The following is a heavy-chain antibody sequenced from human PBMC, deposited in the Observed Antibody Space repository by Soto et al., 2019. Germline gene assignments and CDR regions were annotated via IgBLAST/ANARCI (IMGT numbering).Heavy chain of an antibody. CDR2: IYYSGST. J-gene: IGHJ4*02. CDR1: GGSISSYY. V-gene: IGHV4-59*01. Sequence: QVQLQESGPGLVKPSETLSLTCTVSGGSISSYYWSWIRQPPGKGLEWIGYIYYSGSTNYNPSLKSRVTISVDTSKNQFSLKLSSVTAADTAVYYCARDPTRGYSYGYGYFDYWGQGTLVTVSS. CDR3: ARDPTRGYSYGYGYFDY. D-gene: IGHD5-18*01.